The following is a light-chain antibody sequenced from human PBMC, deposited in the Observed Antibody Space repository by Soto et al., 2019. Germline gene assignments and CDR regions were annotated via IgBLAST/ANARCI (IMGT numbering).Light chain of an antibody. CDR2: AAS. CDR3: QHSTTWT. CDR1: QGISTY. Sequence: DLQMTQSPSSLSASVGDRATITCRASQGISTYLNWYQQKPGKAPKLLIYAASSLQSGVPSRFSGSGSETDFTLTISSLQPEDFATYSCQHSTTWTFGQGTKVDIK. J-gene: IGKJ1*01. V-gene: IGKV1-39*01.